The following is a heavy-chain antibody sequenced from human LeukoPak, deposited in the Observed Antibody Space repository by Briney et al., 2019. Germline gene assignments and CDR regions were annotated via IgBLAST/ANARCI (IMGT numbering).Heavy chain of an antibody. CDR1: GGSISSGGYS. V-gene: IGHV4-30-4*07. CDR3: ARDLQYSSGWGRAFDI. CDR2: IYYSGST. Sequence: PSETLSLTCAVSGGSISSGGYSWSWIRQPPGKGLEWIGYIYYSGSTYYNPSLKSRVTISVDTSKNQFSLKLSSVTAADTAVYYCARDLQYSSGWGRAFDIWGQGTMVTVSS. J-gene: IGHJ3*02. D-gene: IGHD6-19*01.